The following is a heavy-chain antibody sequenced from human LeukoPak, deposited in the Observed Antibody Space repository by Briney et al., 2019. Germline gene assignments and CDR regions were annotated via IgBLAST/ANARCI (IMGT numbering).Heavy chain of an antibody. V-gene: IGHV1-69*05. CDR1: GGTFSSYA. Sequence: ASVKVSCKASGGTFSSYAISWVRQAPGQGLEWMGGIIPIFGTANYAQKFQGGVTITTDESTSTAYMELSSLRSEDTAVYYCASYTYYYGSGSYHFDYWGQGTLVTVSS. D-gene: IGHD3-10*01. CDR3: ASYTYYYGSGSYHFDY. CDR2: IIPIFGTA. J-gene: IGHJ4*02.